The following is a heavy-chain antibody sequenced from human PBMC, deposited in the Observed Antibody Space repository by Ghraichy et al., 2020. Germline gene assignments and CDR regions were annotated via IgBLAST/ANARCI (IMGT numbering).Heavy chain of an antibody. CDR3: AILPHSAVPGSYLYGMDV. CDR1: GHTPTSYG. J-gene: IGHJ6*02. Sequence: ASVKVSCKASGHTPTSYGITWVRQAPGQGLEWMGWISAYNGNTNYAQTLQGRVTMTTDTSTRTVYMELRNLRSDDAAVYYCAILPHSAVPGSYLYGMDVWGQGTTVTVSS. V-gene: IGHV1-18*04. D-gene: IGHD6-19*01. CDR2: ISAYNGNT.